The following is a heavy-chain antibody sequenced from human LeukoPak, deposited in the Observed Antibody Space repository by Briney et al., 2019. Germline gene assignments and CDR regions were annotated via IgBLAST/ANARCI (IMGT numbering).Heavy chain of an antibody. CDR1: GYTLTELS. Sequence: GASVKVSCKVSGYTLTELSMHWVRQAPGKGLEWMGGFDPEDGETIYAQKFQGRVTMTEDTSTDTAYMELSSLRSEGTAVYYCATDPGLLGRGSYYYGMDVWGQGTTVTVSS. CDR2: FDPEDGET. J-gene: IGHJ6*02. CDR3: ATDPGLLGRGSYYYGMDV. D-gene: IGHD1-26*01. V-gene: IGHV1-24*01.